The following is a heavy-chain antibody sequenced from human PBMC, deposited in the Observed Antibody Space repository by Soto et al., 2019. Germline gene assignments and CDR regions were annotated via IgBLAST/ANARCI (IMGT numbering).Heavy chain of an antibody. CDR3: ARDYYKYYDSSGYYRSPAY. D-gene: IGHD3-22*01. CDR1: GVSISSYA. J-gene: IGHJ4*02. Sequence: TGGSLSVECAAAGVSISSYAMHWFRQAPGKGLVWVALVSYDGSDKDYADSVKGRFTISRDNSRNTLFLQMNSLRAEDTAVYYCARDYYKYYDSSGYYRSPAYWGQGTLVTVSS. V-gene: IGHV3-30-3*01. CDR2: VSYDGSDK.